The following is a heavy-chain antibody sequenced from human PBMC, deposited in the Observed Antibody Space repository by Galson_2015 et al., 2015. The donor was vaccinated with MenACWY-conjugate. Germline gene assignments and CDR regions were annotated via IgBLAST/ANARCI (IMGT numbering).Heavy chain of an antibody. J-gene: IGHJ4*02. CDR1: GFTFSSYA. CDR2: ISDSGRFT. D-gene: IGHD3-9*01. V-gene: IGHV3-23*01. Sequence: SLRLSCAASGFTFSSYAMPWVRRAPGKGLEWVSTISDSGRFTYYADSVKGRSTISRDNSKTTVSLQLNSLRAEDTAAYFCAKDLVKNYEMLTGYYSDWGQGILVTVSS. CDR3: AKDLVKNYEMLTGYYSD.